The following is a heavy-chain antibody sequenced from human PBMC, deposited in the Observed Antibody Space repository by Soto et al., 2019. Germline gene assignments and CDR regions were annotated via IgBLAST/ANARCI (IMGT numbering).Heavy chain of an antibody. V-gene: IGHV4-59*08. Sequence: SETLSLTCTVSGGSISSYYWSWIRQPPGKGLEWIGYIYYSGSTNYNPSLKSRVTISVDTSKNQFSLKLSSVTAADTVVYYCARHLALITFGGGFDYWGQGTLVTVSS. CDR1: GGSISSYY. CDR2: IYYSGST. CDR3: ARHLALITFGGGFDY. D-gene: IGHD3-16*01. J-gene: IGHJ4*02.